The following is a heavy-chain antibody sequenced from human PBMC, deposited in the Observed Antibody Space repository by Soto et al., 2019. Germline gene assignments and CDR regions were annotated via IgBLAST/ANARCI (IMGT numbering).Heavy chain of an antibody. Sequence: QVQLVESGGGVVQPGRSLRLSCAASGFTFSTYGMNWVRQAPGKGLEWVAVIWYDGSNKYYGDSVKGRLTISRDNSKNTLYLQMNSLRDEDTAVYYCAREYAHRVSGAYYYYGMDVWGQGTMVTVSS. CDR3: AREYAHRVSGAYYYYGMDV. CDR2: IWYDGSNK. D-gene: IGHD3-16*02. CDR1: GFTFSTYG. V-gene: IGHV3-33*01. J-gene: IGHJ6*02.